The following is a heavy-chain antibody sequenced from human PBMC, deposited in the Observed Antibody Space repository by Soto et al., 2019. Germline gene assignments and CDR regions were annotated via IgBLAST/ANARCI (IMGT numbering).Heavy chain of an antibody. V-gene: IGHV1-18*04. Sequence: QVQLVQSGPDLKRPGASMKVSCKASGYTFTSYGISWVRQAPGQGLEWMAWISPLKGRTQYSQNAQGRVTLSTDTSSNSAYMEMTTLRVDDTAVYYCAMDYGDRPEYFKHWGQGTLVTVS. CDR2: ISPLKGRT. D-gene: IGHD4-17*01. CDR1: GYTFTSYG. J-gene: IGHJ1*01. CDR3: AMDYGDRPEYFKH.